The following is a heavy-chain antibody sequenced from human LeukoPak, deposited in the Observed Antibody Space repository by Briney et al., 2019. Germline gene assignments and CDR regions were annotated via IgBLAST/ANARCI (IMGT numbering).Heavy chain of an antibody. CDR2: ISGSSETI. CDR3: ATLTALPWLSEDY. J-gene: IGHJ4*02. Sequence: SGGSLRLSCAASGFTFSTSSMNWVRQTPDMGLDWVSYISGSSETIYYADSVRGRFTISRDNAKNSLYLQMNSLRDEDTAVYYCATLTALPWLSEDYWGQGTLVTVSS. D-gene: IGHD1-26*01. V-gene: IGHV3-48*02. CDR1: GFTFSTSS.